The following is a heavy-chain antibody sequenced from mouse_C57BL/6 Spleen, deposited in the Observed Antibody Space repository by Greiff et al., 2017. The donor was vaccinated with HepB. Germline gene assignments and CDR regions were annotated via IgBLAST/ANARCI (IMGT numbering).Heavy chain of an antibody. CDR2: LYPGSGNT. Sequence: VKLMESGAELVRPGASVKLSCKASGYTFTDYYINWVKQRPGQGLEWIARLYPGSGNTYYNVKFKGKATLTAVKSSSLAYMQLSSLTSEDSAVYFCAIFYNWDWFAYWGQGTLVTFSA. CDR1: GYTFTDYY. J-gene: IGHJ3*01. CDR3: AIFYNWDWFAY. V-gene: IGHV1-76*01. D-gene: IGHD4-1*02.